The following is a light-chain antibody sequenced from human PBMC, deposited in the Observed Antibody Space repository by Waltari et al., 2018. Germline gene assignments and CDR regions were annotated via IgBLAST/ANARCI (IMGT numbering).Light chain of an antibody. Sequence: DIQMTQSPSSLSASVGYSVRISCRASQGISHHLAWYQQKPGKVPKLLIYGASTLQSGVPSRFSGSGYETDFALSISGLQPEDFATYYCQNYHSAPRSFGQGTQVELK. V-gene: IGKV1-27*01. CDR3: QNYHSAPRS. CDR2: GAS. CDR1: QGISHH. J-gene: IGKJ1*01.